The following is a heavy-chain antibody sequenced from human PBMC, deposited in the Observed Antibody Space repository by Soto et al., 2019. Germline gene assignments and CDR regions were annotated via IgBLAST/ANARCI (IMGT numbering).Heavy chain of an antibody. V-gene: IGHV1-46*01. CDR2: IDPSGGST. Sequence: QVQLVQSGAEVKKPGASVKVSCKASGYTFTASYMHWVRQAPGRGLEWMGIIDPSGGSTSYSHKFQGRGTMTRDTSTSTVYMELNSLRSEDTAVFYCARDSGHYYRSDAFDKWGQGTMVTVSS. CDR3: ARDSGHYYRSDAFDK. D-gene: IGHD1-26*01. CDR1: GYTFTASY. J-gene: IGHJ3*02.